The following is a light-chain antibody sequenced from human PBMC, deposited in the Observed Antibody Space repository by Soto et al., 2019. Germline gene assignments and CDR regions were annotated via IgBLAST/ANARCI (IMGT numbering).Light chain of an antibody. CDR1: SSDVGAYNY. CDR2: EVS. CDR3: TSYTSSSSRV. Sequence: QSVLTQPASVSGSPGQSITISCTGTSSDVGAYNYVSWYQQHPDKAPKLMIYEVSNRPSGLSNRFSGSKSGNTASLTISGLQAEDEADYYCTSYTSSSSRVFGGGPKVTVL. V-gene: IGLV2-14*01. J-gene: IGLJ3*02.